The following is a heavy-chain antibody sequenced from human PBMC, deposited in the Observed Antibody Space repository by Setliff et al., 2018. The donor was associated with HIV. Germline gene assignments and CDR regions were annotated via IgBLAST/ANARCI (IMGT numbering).Heavy chain of an antibody. CDR3: ARFSYGSVWPETDN. CDR2: MNPNSGNT. J-gene: IGHJ4*02. CDR1: GYTFSSYD. V-gene: IGHV1-8*01. Sequence: GASVKVSCKASGYTFSSYDINWVRQATGQGLEWMGWMNPNSGNTGYAQKFQGRVTMTRNTSISTAYMELSSLRSEDTAMYYCARFSYGSVWPETDNWGQGALVTVSS. D-gene: IGHD6-25*01.